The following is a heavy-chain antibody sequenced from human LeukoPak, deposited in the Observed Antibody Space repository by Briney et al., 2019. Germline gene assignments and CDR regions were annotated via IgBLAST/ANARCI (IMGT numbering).Heavy chain of an antibody. Sequence: SETLSLTCTVSGASISSGDYYWSWIRQPPGKGLEYLGYIHYSGSTYYNPSLKSRVTISVDTSKNQFSLTLSSVTAADTAVYYCARERSGSYYENFDYWGQGTLVTVSS. J-gene: IGHJ4*02. CDR2: IHYSGST. D-gene: IGHD3-10*01. CDR1: GASISSGDYY. V-gene: IGHV4-30-4*01. CDR3: ARERSGSYYENFDY.